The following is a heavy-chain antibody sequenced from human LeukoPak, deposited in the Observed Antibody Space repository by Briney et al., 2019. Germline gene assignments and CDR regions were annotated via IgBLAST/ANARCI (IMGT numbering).Heavy chain of an antibody. CDR1: GFIFSDHY. CDR3: SRGSASHPYYYGMDV. J-gene: IGHJ6*02. V-gene: IGHV3-72*01. D-gene: IGHD6-19*01. CDR2: TRNKAKNYTT. Sequence: PAGSLRLSCAASGFIFSDHYMDWVRQAPGRGLEWVGRTRNKAKNYTTQYAASVRGRFTISTAESKNSLYLQMNSLKTEDTAVYYCSRGSASHPYYYGMDVWGQGTTVTVSS.